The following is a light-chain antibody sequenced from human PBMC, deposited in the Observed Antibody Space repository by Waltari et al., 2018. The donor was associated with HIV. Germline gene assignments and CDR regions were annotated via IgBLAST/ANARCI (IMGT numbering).Light chain of an antibody. CDR2: EVS. CDR1: SSDVGSYNL. J-gene: IGLJ2*01. CDR3: CSYARSCIP. V-gene: IGLV2-23*02. Sequence: QSALTQPASVSGSFGQSITISCTGTSSDVGSYNLVSWYQYHPGKAPKLIIYEVSKRPSGVSNRFSGSKSGNTASRTVSGLQAEDEAHYYCCSYARSCIPVGGGTKLTVL.